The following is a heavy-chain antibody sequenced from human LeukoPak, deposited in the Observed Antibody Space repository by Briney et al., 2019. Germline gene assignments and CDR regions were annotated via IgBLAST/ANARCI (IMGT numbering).Heavy chain of an antibody. V-gene: IGHV1-46*01. CDR1: GYTFSSYY. CDR3: ARGCRVVPGVHNVGMTSYYNGMDV. J-gene: IGHJ6*02. CDR2: INPSGGDT. Sequence: ASVKVSCKPSGYTFSSYYIHWVRQAPGQGLEWMGIINPSGGDTSYAQKFQGRVTTNRDPSTSTVYMEVVSLRPEDTAVYYCARGCRVVPGVHNVGMTSYYNGMDVWGQGTTVTVSS. D-gene: IGHD2-2*01.